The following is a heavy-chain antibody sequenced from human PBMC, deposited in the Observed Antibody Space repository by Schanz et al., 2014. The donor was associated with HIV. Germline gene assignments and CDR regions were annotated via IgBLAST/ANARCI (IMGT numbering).Heavy chain of an antibody. Sequence: VQLVESGGGVVQPGRSLRLSCAASGFSFSTYGIHWVRQAPGKGLEWVAVIWYDGSNKYYADSVKGRFTISRDNSRKALYLQMNSLRAEDTALYYCATTLYPYTSSSDYYYGMDVWGQGTTVTVSS. CDR1: GFSFSTYG. J-gene: IGHJ6*02. D-gene: IGHD6-6*01. V-gene: IGHV3-33*08. CDR3: ATTLYPYTSSSDYYYGMDV. CDR2: IWYDGSNK.